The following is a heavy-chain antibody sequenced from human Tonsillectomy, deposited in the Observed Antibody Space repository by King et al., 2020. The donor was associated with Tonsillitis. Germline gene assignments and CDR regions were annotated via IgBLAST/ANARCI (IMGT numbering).Heavy chain of an antibody. CDR1: GGSFSRYW. CDR3: ASGDFDI. J-gene: IGHJ3*02. CDR2: INHSGRT. V-gene: IGHV4-34*01. Sequence: VQLQQWGAGLLKPSETLSRTCAVYGGSFSRYWWSWIRQPPGKGLEWIGEINHSGRTNYNPSLKSRVTISVDTSKNQFSLNLSSVTAADTAVYYCASGDFDIWGQGTMVTVSS.